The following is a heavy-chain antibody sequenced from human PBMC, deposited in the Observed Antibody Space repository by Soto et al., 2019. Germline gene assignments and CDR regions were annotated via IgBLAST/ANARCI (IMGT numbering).Heavy chain of an antibody. Sequence: SETLSLTCTVSGGSISTYYWSWIRQPPGKGLEWIGCIFYSGSTNYNPSLKSRLTISVDTSKNQFSLKLSSVTAADTAVYYCARAKYSTNSEDYYFHYWGQGALVTVSS. V-gene: IGHV4-59*01. CDR2: IFYSGST. J-gene: IGHJ4*02. CDR3: ARAKYSTNSEDYYFHY. D-gene: IGHD2-8*01. CDR1: GGSISTYY.